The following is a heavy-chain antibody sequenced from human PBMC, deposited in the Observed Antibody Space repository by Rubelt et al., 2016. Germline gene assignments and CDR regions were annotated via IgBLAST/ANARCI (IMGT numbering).Heavy chain of an antibody. Sequence: SCAASGFTFSDYYMSWIRQAPGKGLEWVSYISSSGSTIYYADSVKGRFTISRDNAKNSLYLQMNSLRAEDTAVYYCARDLKGSGSYYNWDDAFDIWGQGTMVTVSS. J-gene: IGHJ3*02. CDR2: ISSSGSTI. CDR3: ARDLKGSGSYYNWDDAFDI. V-gene: IGHV3-11*01. CDR1: GFTFSDYY. D-gene: IGHD3-10*01.